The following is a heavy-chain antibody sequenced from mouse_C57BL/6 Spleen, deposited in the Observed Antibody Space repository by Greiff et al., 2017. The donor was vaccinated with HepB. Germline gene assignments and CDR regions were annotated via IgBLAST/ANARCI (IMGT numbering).Heavy chain of an antibody. CDR3: ARQEVTVYFDY. CDR2: IYPGDGDT. Sequence: VQLQQSGPELVKPGASVKISCKASGYAFSSSWMNWVKQRPGKGLEWIGRIYPGDGDTNYNGKFKGKATLTADKSSSTAYMQLSSLTSEDSAVYFCARQEVTVYFDYWGQGTTLTVSS. J-gene: IGHJ2*01. D-gene: IGHD2-2*01. CDR1: GYAFSSSW. V-gene: IGHV1-82*01.